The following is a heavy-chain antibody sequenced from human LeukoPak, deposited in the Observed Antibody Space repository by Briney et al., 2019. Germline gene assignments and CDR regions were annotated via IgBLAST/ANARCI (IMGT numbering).Heavy chain of an antibody. J-gene: IGHJ4*02. CDR1: GCTFSSYA. CDR3: GRGSVVFGELNF. Sequence: GGSLRLSCAASGCTFSSYAMHWVRQAPGKGLEWVAVISYDGSNKFYADSVNGRFTLSRENSKYTLYLQMNSLRIEDTAVYYCGRGSVVFGELNFWGQGTLVTVSS. CDR2: ISYDGSNK. V-gene: IGHV3-30-3*01. D-gene: IGHD3-10*02.